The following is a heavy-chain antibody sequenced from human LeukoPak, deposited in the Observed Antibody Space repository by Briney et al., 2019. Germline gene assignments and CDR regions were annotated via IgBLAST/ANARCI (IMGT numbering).Heavy chain of an antibody. V-gene: IGHV3-30*02. D-gene: IGHD5-18*01. J-gene: IGHJ4*02. CDR3: ARIGGSYSPDY. CDR2: IRYDGISK. Sequence: GGSLRLFCAASGFTFSVYGMHWVRHAPGKGLEWVSFIRYDGISKYYTDSVKGRFTISRDNSKNTLDLKMNSLRAVDKVVYYCARIGGSYSPDYWGQGTLVTVSS. CDR1: GFTFSVYG.